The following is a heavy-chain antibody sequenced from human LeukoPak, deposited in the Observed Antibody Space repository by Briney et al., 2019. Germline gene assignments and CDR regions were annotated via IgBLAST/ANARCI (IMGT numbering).Heavy chain of an antibody. D-gene: IGHD3-3*01. V-gene: IGHV3-21*01. J-gene: IGHJ4*02. Sequence: PGGSLRLSCAASGFTFSSYAMSWVRQAPGKGLEWVSSISSSSSYIYYADAVKGRFTISRDNAKNSLYLQMNSLRAEDTAVYYCARDVLYGELHYWGQGTLVTVSS. CDR1: GFTFSSYA. CDR2: ISSSSSYI. CDR3: ARDVLYGELHY.